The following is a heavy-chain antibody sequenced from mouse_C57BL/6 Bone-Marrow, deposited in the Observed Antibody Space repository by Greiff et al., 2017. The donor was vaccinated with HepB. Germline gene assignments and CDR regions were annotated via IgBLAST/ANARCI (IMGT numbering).Heavy chain of an antibody. J-gene: IGHJ1*03. V-gene: IGHV5-6*02. CDR2: ISSGGSYT. D-gene: IGHD1-1*02. CDR3: ARRGRYVPTGYFDV. CDR1: GFTFSSYG. Sequence: EVKLVESGGDLVKPGGSLKLSCAASGFTFSSYGMSWVRQTPDKRLEWVATISSGGSYTYYPDSVKGRFTISRDNAKNTLYLQMSRLKSEDTAMYYFARRGRYVPTGYFDVWGTGTTVTVAS.